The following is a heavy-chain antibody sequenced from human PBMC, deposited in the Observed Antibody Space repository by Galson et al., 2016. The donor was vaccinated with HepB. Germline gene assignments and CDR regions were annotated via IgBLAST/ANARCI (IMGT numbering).Heavy chain of an antibody. CDR2: IYSGGNT. CDR3: ATSPSRGY. J-gene: IGHJ4*02. CDR1: GFIFHDYA. D-gene: IGHD2-2*01. V-gene: IGHV3-66*01. Sequence: SLRLSCAASGFIFHDYAMHWVRQVPGKGLEWVSVIYSGGNTFYADSVKGRFTISRDTSKNTLYLQMNSLRAEDTAVYYCATSPSRGYWGQGTLVTVSS.